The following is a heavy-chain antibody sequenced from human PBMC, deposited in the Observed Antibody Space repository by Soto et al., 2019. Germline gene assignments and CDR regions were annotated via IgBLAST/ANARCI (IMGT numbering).Heavy chain of an antibody. CDR1: GGSISNYY. CDR3: ARARVVGLTTSDYFDY. V-gene: IGHV4-59*01. D-gene: IGHD2-21*01. Sequence: PSETLSLTCNVSGGSISNYYWNWIRQPPGKRLEWIGYISDSGSTKYNPSLMSRVTISADMSKNQVSLKVKSVAAADTAIYYCARARVVGLTTSDYFDYWCQGRLLTVS. J-gene: IGHJ4*02. CDR2: ISDSGST.